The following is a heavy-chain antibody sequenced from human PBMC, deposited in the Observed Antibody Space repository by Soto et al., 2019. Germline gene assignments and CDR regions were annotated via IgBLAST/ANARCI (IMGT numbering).Heavy chain of an antibody. J-gene: IGHJ4*02. CDR1: GYTLSNNYG. V-gene: IGHV1-18*01. D-gene: IGHD4-17*01. CDR3: ARDRQNYGSLDY. CDR2: INSYNGVT. Sequence: QVQLVQSGAEVKNPGVSVKVSCRASGYTLSNNYGISWVRQAPGQGLEWMGWINSYNGVTNNARKFQDRVTLTTDASTTTAYMELRSLRSDDTAIYYCARDRQNYGSLDYWGQGTLVTVSS.